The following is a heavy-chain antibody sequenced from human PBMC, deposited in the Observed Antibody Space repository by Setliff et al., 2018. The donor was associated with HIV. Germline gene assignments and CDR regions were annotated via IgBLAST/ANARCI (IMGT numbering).Heavy chain of an antibody. J-gene: IGHJ3*02. D-gene: IGHD2-21*01. V-gene: IGHV1-69*06. CDR3: ARVLHCGGDCYTDAFDI. CDR1: GGTFSSYA. CDR2: IITIFGTT. Sequence: ASVKVSCKASGGTFSSYAISWVRQAPGQGLEWMGRIITIFGTTNYAQKFQGRVTITADKSTSTAYMELSSLRSEDTAVYYCARVLHCGGDCYTDAFDIWGQGTMVTVSS.